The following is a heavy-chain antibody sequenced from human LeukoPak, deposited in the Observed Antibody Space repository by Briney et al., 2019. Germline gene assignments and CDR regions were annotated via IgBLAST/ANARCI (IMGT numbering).Heavy chain of an antibody. CDR2: MNPNSGNT. D-gene: IGHD3-22*01. CDR1: GYTFTSYG. CDR3: ARGRHRGYYYDSSGYYPYY. J-gene: IGHJ4*02. Sequence: GASVKVSCKASGYTFTSYGINWVRQATGQGLEWMGWMNPNSGNTGYAQKFQGRVTMTRNTSISTAYMELSSLRSEDTAVYYCARGRHRGYYYDSSGYYPYYWGQGTLVTVSS. V-gene: IGHV1-8*01.